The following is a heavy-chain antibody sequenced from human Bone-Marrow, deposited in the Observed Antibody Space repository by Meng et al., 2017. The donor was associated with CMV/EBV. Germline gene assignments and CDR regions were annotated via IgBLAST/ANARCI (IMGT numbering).Heavy chain of an antibody. Sequence: SQTLSLTSAASGFTFSSYSMNCVRQPPGKGLEWIGYIYYSGSTNYNPPLKSRVTISVDTSKIKFSLKLSSVTAADTAVYYCARVPGAICGYSNDPGWFDPWGQGTLVTVSS. CDR1: GFTFSSYS. CDR3: ARVPGAICGYSNDPGWFDP. V-gene: IGHV4-59*01. J-gene: IGHJ5*02. D-gene: IGHD4-11*01. CDR2: IYYSGST.